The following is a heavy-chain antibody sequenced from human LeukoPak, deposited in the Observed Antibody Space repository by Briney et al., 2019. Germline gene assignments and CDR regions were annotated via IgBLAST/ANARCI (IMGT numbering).Heavy chain of an antibody. CDR3: ARVTLGLDY. J-gene: IGHJ4*02. D-gene: IGHD4/OR15-4a*01. CDR1: GFTFSSHW. Sequence: GGSLRLSCAASGFTFSSHWMSWVRQAPGKGLEWVANIKQDGSEKYYVDSVKGRFTISRDNAKNSLYLQMNSLRAEDTAVYYCARVTLGLDYWGQGTLVTVSS. V-gene: IGHV3-7*01. CDR2: IKQDGSEK.